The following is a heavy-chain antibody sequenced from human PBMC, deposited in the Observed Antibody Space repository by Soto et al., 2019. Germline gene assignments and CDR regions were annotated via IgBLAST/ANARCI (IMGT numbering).Heavy chain of an antibody. CDR3: TTFFDDFWSGYYVHYYYGMDV. V-gene: IGHV3-15*01. D-gene: IGHD3-3*01. CDR1: GFTFSNAW. Sequence: GGSLRLSCAASGFTFSNAWMSWVRQAPGKGLEWVGRIKSKTDGGTTDYAAPVKGRFTISRDDSKNTQYLQMNSLKTEDTAVYYCTTFFDDFWSGYYVHYYYGMDVWGQGTTVTVSS. J-gene: IGHJ6*02. CDR2: IKSKTDGGTT.